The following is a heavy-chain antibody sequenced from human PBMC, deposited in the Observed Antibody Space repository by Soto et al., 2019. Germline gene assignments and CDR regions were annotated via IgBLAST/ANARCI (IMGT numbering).Heavy chain of an antibody. CDR3: AREGRNNWFDP. V-gene: IGHV4-59*01. CDR1: GDSISSYY. CDR2: IYYSGST. Sequence: SETLSLTCSFSGDSISSYYWSWIRQPPGKGLEWIGYIYYSGSTNYNPSLKSRVTISVDTSKNQFSLKLSSVTAADTAVYYCAREGRNNWFDPWGQGTLVTVSS. J-gene: IGHJ5*02.